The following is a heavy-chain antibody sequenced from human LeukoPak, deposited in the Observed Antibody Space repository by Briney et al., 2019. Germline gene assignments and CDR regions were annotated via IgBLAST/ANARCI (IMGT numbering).Heavy chain of an antibody. D-gene: IGHD6-13*01. CDR3: AGSSWWYYYYYMDV. V-gene: IGHV3-11*04. CDR2: ISSSGSTI. CDR1: GFTFSDYY. Sequence: GGSLRLSCAASGFTFSDYYMSWIRQAPGKGLEWVSYISSSGSTIYYAASVKGRFTISRDNAKNSLYLQMNSLRAEDTAVYYCAGSSWWYYYYYMDVWGKGTTVTVSS. J-gene: IGHJ6*03.